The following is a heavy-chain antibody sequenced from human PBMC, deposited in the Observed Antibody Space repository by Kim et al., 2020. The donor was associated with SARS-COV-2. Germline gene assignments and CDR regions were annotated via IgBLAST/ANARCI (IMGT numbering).Heavy chain of an antibody. D-gene: IGHD2-2*01. CDR1: GYTFTSYY. CDR2: INPSGGST. J-gene: IGHJ4*02. CDR3: AGGPIVVVPAASSGGYYFDY. V-gene: IGHV1-46*01. Sequence: ASVKVSCKASGYTFTSYYMHWVRQAPGQGLEWMGIINPSGGSTSYAQKFQGRVTMTRDTSTSTVYMELSSLRSEDTAVYYCAGGPIVVVPAASSGGYYFDYWGQGTLVTVSS.